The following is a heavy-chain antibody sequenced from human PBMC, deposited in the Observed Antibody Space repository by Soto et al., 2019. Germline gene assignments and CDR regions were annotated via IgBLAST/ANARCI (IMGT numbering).Heavy chain of an antibody. CDR1: GYTFTGYY. J-gene: IGHJ4*02. CDR2: INPNSGGT. CDR3: ARASFFDRWELDY. V-gene: IGHV1-2*04. Sequence: QVQLVQSGAEVKKPGASVKVSCKASGYTFTGYYMHWVRQAPGQGLEWMGWINPNSGGTNYAQKFQGWVTMTRDTSLSTAYMELSRLRSDDTAVYYCARASFFDRWELDYWGQGTLVTVSS. D-gene: IGHD1-26*01.